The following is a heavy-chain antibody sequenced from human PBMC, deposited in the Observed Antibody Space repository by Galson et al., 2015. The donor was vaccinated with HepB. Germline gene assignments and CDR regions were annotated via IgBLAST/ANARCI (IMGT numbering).Heavy chain of an antibody. J-gene: IGHJ2*01. CDR2: ISANGRST. V-gene: IGHV3-23*01. Sequence: SLRLSCAASGITLSGYAMSWARQAPGKGLEWVSGISANGRSTYNADSVKGRFTISRDNSKNTLYLQMSSLRAEDTALYYCAKVPYVDYDFPSYFDLWGRGTLVAVSS. CDR3: AKVPYVDYDFPSYFDL. CDR1: GITLSGYA. D-gene: IGHD3-3*01.